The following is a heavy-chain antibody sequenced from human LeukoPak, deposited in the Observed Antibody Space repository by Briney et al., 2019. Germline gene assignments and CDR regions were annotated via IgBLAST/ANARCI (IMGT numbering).Heavy chain of an antibody. Sequence: SETLFLTCSVSGGSISSYYWSWIRQPPGKGLECIGYIHYTGSTNYNPSLKSRVTISVDTSKNQFSLKLSSVTAADTAIYYCARGGYYGSGNDFRFDPWGQGTLVTVSS. J-gene: IGHJ5*02. V-gene: IGHV4-59*01. D-gene: IGHD3-10*01. CDR3: ARGGYYGSGNDFRFDP. CDR1: GGSISSYY. CDR2: IHYTGST.